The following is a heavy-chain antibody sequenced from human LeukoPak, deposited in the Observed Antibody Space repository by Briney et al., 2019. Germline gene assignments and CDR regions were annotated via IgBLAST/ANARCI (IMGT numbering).Heavy chain of an antibody. D-gene: IGHD6-13*01. CDR2: INHSGST. CDR1: GGSISSYY. J-gene: IGHJ4*02. CDR3: ARGPSTAGRIAAAGKDY. V-gene: IGHV4-34*01. Sequence: PSETLSLTCTVSGGSISSYYWSWIRQPPGKGLEWIGEINHSGSTNYNPSLKSRVTISVDTSKNQFSLKLSSVTAADTAVYYCARGPSTAGRIAAAGKDYWGQGTLVTVSS.